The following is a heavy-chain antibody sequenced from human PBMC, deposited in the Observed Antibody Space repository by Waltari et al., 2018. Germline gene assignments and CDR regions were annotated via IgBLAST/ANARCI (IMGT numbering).Heavy chain of an antibody. Sequence: QITLKESGPTVVKPTQTLTLTCDFSGFSLTTSGVGLGWIRQPPGKALEWLAIIFGDEDKRYSPALESRLGITKDTSKNQVVLSLTDVDPVDTATYFCAHRHRGTTSGGAFDVWGQGTMVTVSS. CDR3: AHRHRGTTSGGAFDV. CDR1: GFSLTTSGVG. V-gene: IGHV2-5*02. D-gene: IGHD3-10*01. J-gene: IGHJ3*01. CDR2: IFGDEDK.